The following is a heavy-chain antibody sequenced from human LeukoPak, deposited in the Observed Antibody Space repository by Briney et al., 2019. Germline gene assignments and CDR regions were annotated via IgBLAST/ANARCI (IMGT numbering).Heavy chain of an antibody. CDR2: ISGSGGST. D-gene: IGHD4-11*01. V-gene: IGHV3-23*01. J-gene: IGHJ6*02. CDR3: AKDHQEYSNPSGLLGMDV. Sequence: GGSLRLSCAASGFTFSSYAMSWVRQAPGKGLEWVSAISGSGGSTYYADSVKGRFTISRDNSKNTLYLQMNSLRAEDTAVYYCAKDHQEYSNPSGLLGMDVWGQGTTVTVSS. CDR1: GFTFSSYA.